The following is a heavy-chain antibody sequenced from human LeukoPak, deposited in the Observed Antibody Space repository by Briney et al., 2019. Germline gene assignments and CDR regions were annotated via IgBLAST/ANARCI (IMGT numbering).Heavy chain of an antibody. CDR2: IYYSGST. J-gene: IGHJ6*02. V-gene: IGHV4-59*01. CDR3: AREPVAAAGTVYYGMDV. CDR1: GGSISSYY. D-gene: IGHD6-13*01. Sequence: SETLSLTCTVSGGSISSYYWSWIRQPPGKGLEWIGYIYYSGSTNYNPSLKSRVTISVDTSKNQFSLKLSSVTAADTAVYYCAREPVAAAGTVYYGMDVWGQGTTVTVSS.